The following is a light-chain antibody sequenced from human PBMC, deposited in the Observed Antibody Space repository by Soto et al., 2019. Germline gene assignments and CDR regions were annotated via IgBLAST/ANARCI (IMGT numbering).Light chain of an antibody. V-gene: IGLV2-8*01. J-gene: IGLJ1*01. CDR1: SSDVGGYNY. Sequence: QSALTQPPSASGSPGQSVAISCTGTSSDVGGYNYVSWYQQHPGKSTKLMIYEVNKRPSGVPDRFSGSKSGNTASLTVSVLQAEDEADYYCSSYAGSSNVFGTGTQLTVL. CDR3: SSYAGSSNV. CDR2: EVN.